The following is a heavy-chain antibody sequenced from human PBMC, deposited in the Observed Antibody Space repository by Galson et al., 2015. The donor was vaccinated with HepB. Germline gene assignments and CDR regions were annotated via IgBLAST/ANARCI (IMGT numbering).Heavy chain of an antibody. V-gene: IGHV3-66*01. Sequence: SLRLSCAASGFSIGNHYINWVRQAPGKGLEWVSFIDTRDRIKYVDSVKGRITISRDSSKNTLYFQISSMRAEDTAVYYCARDREYFDLWGRGTLVTVSS. D-gene: IGHD2/OR15-2a*01. CDR3: ARDREYFDL. CDR2: IDTRDRI. J-gene: IGHJ2*01. CDR1: GFSIGNHY.